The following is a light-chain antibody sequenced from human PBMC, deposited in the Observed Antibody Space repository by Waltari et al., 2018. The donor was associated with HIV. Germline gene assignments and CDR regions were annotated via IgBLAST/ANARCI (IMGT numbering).Light chain of an antibody. Sequence: DIKVTQTPSSVSVAVGDAVPITCRAIQNIGKSLACYQLKSNKAPKLVIYEASRLDDGVPTRFNGTVSRSQFSFGITNLQPEDSAIYVCQQAKSFPHTFAGGTRVE. J-gene: IGKJ4*01. CDR1: QNIGKS. CDR2: EAS. V-gene: IGKV1-12*01. CDR3: QQAKSFPHT.